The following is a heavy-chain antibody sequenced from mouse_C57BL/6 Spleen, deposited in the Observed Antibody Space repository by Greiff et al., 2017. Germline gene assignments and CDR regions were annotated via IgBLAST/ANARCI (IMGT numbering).Heavy chain of an antibody. CDR1: GFTFSSYA. CDR3: ARDREFDYYGSSYAMDY. J-gene: IGHJ4*01. D-gene: IGHD1-1*01. V-gene: IGHV5-4*01. CDR2: ISDGGSYT. Sequence: EVKLQESGGGLVKPGGSLKLSCAASGFTFSSYAMSWVRQTPEKRLEWVATISDGGSYTYYPDNVKGRFTISRDNAKNNLYLQMSHLKSEDTAMYYCARDREFDYYGSSYAMDYWGQGTSVTVSS.